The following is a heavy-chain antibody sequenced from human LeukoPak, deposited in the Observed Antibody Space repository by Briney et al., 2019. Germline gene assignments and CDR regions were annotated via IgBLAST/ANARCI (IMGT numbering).Heavy chain of an antibody. CDR3: AKCSGSYYNDAFDM. V-gene: IGHV3-23*01. J-gene: IGHJ3*02. D-gene: IGHD3-10*02. Sequence: QPGGSLRLSCAASGFTFSSFAMNWVRQAPGKGLEWVSYIRGGGAGTRYADPVRGRFTISRDNSKNTLYLQMESLSVEDTATYYCAKCSGSYYNDAFDMWGQGTMVTVSS. CDR1: GFTFSSFA. CDR2: IRGGGAGT.